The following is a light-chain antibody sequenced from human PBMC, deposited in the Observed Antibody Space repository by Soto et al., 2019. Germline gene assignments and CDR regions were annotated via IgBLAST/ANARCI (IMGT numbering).Light chain of an antibody. CDR3: QQCAYSPLT. V-gene: IGKV3-20*01. Sequence: EIVVTQSPGTLSLSPGQRATLSCRASQSVGNNFLAWYQQKPGQAPRLLIYDASNRATGIPDRFSGSGSGTDFTLTISRLEPEDFAVYYCQQCAYSPLTFGGGTRVELK. J-gene: IGKJ4*01. CDR2: DAS. CDR1: QSVGNNF.